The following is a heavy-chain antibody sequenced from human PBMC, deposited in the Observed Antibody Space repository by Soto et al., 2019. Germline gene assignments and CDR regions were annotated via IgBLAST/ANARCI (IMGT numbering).Heavy chain of an antibody. Sequence: ASLKVSCKASGGTFSSYAISWVRQAPGQGLEWMGGIIPIFGTANYAQKFQGRVTITADESTSTAYMELSSLRSEDTAVYYCATALYCTNGVCYAVFDYWGQGTLVTVSS. CDR1: GGTFSSYA. V-gene: IGHV1-69*13. D-gene: IGHD2-8*01. CDR3: ATALYCTNGVCYAVFDY. CDR2: IIPIFGTA. J-gene: IGHJ4*02.